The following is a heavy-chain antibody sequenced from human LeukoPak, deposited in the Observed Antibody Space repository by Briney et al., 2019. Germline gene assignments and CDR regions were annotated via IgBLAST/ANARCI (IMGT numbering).Heavy chain of an antibody. CDR3: ARDRSHCSGGSCYYYGMDV. V-gene: IGHV3-53*01. CDR2: IYSGGST. J-gene: IGHJ6*04. D-gene: IGHD2-15*01. Sequence: GGSLRLSCAASGFTVSSNYMSWVRQAPGKGLEWVPVIYSGGSTYYADSVKGRFTISRDNSKNTLYLQMNSLRAEDTAVYYCARDRSHCSGGSCYYYGMDVWGKGTTVTVSS. CDR1: GFTVSSNY.